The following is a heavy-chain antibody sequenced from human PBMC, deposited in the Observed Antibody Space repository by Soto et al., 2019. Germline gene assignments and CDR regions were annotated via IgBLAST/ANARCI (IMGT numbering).Heavy chain of an antibody. CDR1: GYMFVTYG. CDR3: SRELYGSGSYYTDY. J-gene: IGHJ4*02. CDR2: ISAYNGNT. Sequence: ASVKVSCKASGYMFVTYGINWVRQAPGQGLEWMGWISAYNGNTKYAQNLQGRVTMTTDASTSTAYMELRSLRSDDTAVYYCSRELYGSGSYYTDYWGPGTLVTVSS. D-gene: IGHD3-10*01. V-gene: IGHV1-18*01.